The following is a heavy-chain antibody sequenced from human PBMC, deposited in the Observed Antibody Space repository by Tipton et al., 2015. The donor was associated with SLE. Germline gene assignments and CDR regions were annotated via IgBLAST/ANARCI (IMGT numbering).Heavy chain of an antibody. V-gene: IGHV3-30*02. J-gene: IGHJ3*02. Sequence: SLRLSCAASGFTFSSYGMHWVRQAPGKGLEWVAFIRYDGSNKYYADSVKGRFTISRDNSKNTLYLQMNSLRAEDTAMYYCASLGRRYSSGWYGAFDIWGQGTMVTVSS. CDR2: IRYDGSNK. CDR1: GFTFSSYG. D-gene: IGHD6-19*01. CDR3: ASLGRRYSSGWYGAFDI.